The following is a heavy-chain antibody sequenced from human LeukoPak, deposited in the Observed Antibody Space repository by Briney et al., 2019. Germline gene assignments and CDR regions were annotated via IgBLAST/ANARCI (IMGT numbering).Heavy chain of an antibody. CDR2: IYYSGST. J-gene: IGHJ4*02. CDR1: GGSISSSSYY. D-gene: IGHD2-2*01. Sequence: SETLSLTCTVSGGSISSSSYYWGWIRQPPGKGLEWTGSIYYSGSTNYNPSLKSRVTISVDTSKNQFSLKLSSVTAADTAVYYCARGPSKYCSSTSCYSGGFDYWGQGTLVTVSS. CDR3: ARGPSKYCSSTSCYSGGFDY. V-gene: IGHV4-39*07.